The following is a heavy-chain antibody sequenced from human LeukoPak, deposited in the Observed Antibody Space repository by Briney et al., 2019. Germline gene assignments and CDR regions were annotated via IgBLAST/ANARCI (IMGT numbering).Heavy chain of an antibody. D-gene: IGHD6-19*01. CDR2: ISSSSSYI. Sequence: PGGSLRLSCAASGFSFTTYAMNWVRQAPGKGLEWVSSISSSSSYIYYADPVKGRFTISRDNSKNTLYLQMNSLRAEDTAVYYCAKDALTEARENIAVAGTGDYWGQGTLVTVSS. CDR3: AKDALTEARENIAVAGTGDY. V-gene: IGHV3-23*01. J-gene: IGHJ4*02. CDR1: GFSFTTYA.